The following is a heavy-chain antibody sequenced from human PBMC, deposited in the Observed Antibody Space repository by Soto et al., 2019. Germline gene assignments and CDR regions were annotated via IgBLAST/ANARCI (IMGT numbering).Heavy chain of an antibody. J-gene: IGHJ6*02. CDR2: ISYDGSNK. D-gene: IGHD2-2*01. V-gene: IGHV3-30*18. CDR1: GFTFSSYG. CDR3: AKDIGVPGAGYYYYYYGMDV. Sequence: GGSLRLSCAASGFTFSSYGMHWVRQAPGKGMEWVAVISYDGSNKYYADSVKGRFTVSRDNSKNTLYLHMNSLRAEDTAVYYCAKDIGVPGAGYYYYYYGMDVWGQGTTVTVAS.